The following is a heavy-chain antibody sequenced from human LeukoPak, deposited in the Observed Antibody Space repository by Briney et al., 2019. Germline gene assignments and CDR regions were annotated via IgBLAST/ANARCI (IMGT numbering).Heavy chain of an antibody. CDR3: ARAPYDILTGYYDYGMDV. CDR1: GGSISSGGYS. V-gene: IGHV4-30-2*01. J-gene: IGHJ6*02. Sequence: PSQTLSLTCAVSGGSISSGGYSWSWIRQPPGKGLEWIGYIYHSGSTYYNPSLKSRVTISVDRSKNQFSLKLSSVTAADTAVYYCARAPYDILTGYYDYGMDVWGQGTTVTVSS. CDR2: IYHSGST. D-gene: IGHD3-9*01.